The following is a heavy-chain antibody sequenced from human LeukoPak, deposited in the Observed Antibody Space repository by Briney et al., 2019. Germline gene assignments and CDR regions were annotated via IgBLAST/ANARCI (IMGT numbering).Heavy chain of an antibody. D-gene: IGHD1-26*01. CDR3: AKKYSTGLDP. V-gene: IGHV3-21*04. J-gene: IGHJ5*02. Sequence: GGSLRLSCAASGFTFSSYSMNWVRQAPGKGLEWVSSISSSSSYIYYADSVKGRFTISRDNAKDSLYLQMNSLRAEDTAVYYCAKKYSTGLDPWGQGTLVTVSS. CDR1: GFTFSSYS. CDR2: ISSSSSYI.